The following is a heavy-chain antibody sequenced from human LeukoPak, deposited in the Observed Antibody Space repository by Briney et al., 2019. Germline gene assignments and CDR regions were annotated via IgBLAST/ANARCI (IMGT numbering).Heavy chain of an antibody. J-gene: IGHJ4*02. Sequence: SETLSLTCTVSGGSISRGDYYWSWIRQPPGKGLEWIGYIYYSGSTYYNPSLKSRVTISVDTSKNQFSLKLSSVTAADTAVYYCARESGGSYYSSFDYWGQGTLVTVSS. V-gene: IGHV4-30-4*08. CDR1: GGSISRGDYY. CDR2: IYYSGST. D-gene: IGHD1-26*01. CDR3: ARESGGSYYSSFDY.